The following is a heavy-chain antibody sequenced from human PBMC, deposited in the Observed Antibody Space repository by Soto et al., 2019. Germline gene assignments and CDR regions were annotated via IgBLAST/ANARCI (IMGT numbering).Heavy chain of an antibody. V-gene: IGHV4-31*03. D-gene: IGHD2-15*01. CDR3: ARVSDIVVVVAATEIFGAFDI. Sequence: SETLSLTCPVSGGSISSGGYYWSWIRQHPGKGLEWIGYIYYSGSTYYNPSLKSRVTISVDTSKNQFSLKLSSVTAADTAVYYCARVSDIVVVVAATEIFGAFDIWGQGTMVT. CDR1: GGSISSGGYY. J-gene: IGHJ3*02. CDR2: IYYSGST.